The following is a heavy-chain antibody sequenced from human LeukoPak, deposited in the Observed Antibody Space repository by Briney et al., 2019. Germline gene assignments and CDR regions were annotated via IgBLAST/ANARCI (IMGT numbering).Heavy chain of an antibody. CDR2: ISGTGVST. D-gene: IGHD3-10*01. CDR1: GFTFSSYG. CDR3: ARVPLLWFGELLDY. Sequence: PGGSLRLSCAASGFTFSSYGMHWVRQAPGKGLEWVSGISGTGVSTYYPDSVKGRFTISRDNSKNTLFLQMNSLRAEDTAVYYCARVPLLWFGELLDYWGQGTLVTVSS. J-gene: IGHJ4*02. V-gene: IGHV3-23*01.